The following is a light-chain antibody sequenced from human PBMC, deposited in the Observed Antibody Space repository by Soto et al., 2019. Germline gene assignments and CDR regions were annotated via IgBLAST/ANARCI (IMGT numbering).Light chain of an antibody. J-gene: IGKJ1*01. CDR1: QSIRSW. CDR3: HQYNSFSPWT. CDR2: DAS. V-gene: IGKV1-5*01. Sequence: DLQMTQSPSTLSASVGDRVTITCRASQSIRSWLAWYQQKPGKAPKLLISDASRLKSGVPSRFSGSGSGTEFTLTISSLQPDDFATYYCHQYNSFSPWTFGQGTKVEIK.